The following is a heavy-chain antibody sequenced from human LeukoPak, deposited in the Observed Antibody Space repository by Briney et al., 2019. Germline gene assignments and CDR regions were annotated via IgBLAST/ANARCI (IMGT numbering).Heavy chain of an antibody. CDR3: ARLSVGATPFHY. V-gene: IGHV4-59*08. Sequence: PSETLSLTCTVSGGSFSIFYWSWFRQPPGKGLEWIVYIYASGSTKYSPSLKSRVTISIDTSKNQFSLELTSVTAAHTAVYYCARLSVGATPFHYWGRGTVVSVSS. CDR1: GGSFSIFY. J-gene: IGHJ4*02. CDR2: IYASGST. D-gene: IGHD1-26*01.